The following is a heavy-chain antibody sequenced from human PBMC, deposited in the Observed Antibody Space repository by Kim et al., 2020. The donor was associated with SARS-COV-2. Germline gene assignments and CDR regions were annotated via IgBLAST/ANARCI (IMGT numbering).Heavy chain of an antibody. Sequence: SETLSLTCAVYGGSFSGYYWSWIRQPPGKGLEWIGEINHSGSTNYNPSLKRRVTISVDTTKNQFSLKLSSVTAADTAVYYCARVCGSGVKKNYYYYGMDVWGQGTTVTVSS. CDR3: ARVCGSGVKKNYYYYGMDV. J-gene: IGHJ6*02. V-gene: IGHV4-34*01. D-gene: IGHD3-10*01. CDR2: INHSGST. CDR1: GGSFSGYY.